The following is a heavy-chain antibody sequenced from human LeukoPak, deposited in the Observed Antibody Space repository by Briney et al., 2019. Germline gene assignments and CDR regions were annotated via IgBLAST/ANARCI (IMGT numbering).Heavy chain of an antibody. V-gene: IGHV3-48*03. CDR3: ARGEAAAGTNWFDP. J-gene: IGHJ5*02. D-gene: IGHD6-13*01. Sequence: GGSLRLSCAASGFTFSSYEMNWVRQAPGKGLEWFSYISSSGSTIYYADSVKGRFTISRDNAKNSLYLQMNSLRAEDTAVYYCARGEAAAGTNWFDPWGQGTLVTVSS. CDR2: ISSSGSTI. CDR1: GFTFSSYE.